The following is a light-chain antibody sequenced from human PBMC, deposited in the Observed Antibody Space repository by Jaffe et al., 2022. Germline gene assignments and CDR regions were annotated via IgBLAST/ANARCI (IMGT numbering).Light chain of an antibody. CDR2: EDT. Sequence: QSALTQPASVSGSPGQSITISCTGTSSDVGGHNLVSWYQLLPGKAPKLMIYEDTERPSGVSNRFSGSKSGNTASLTISGLQAEDEADYYCCSYAGGDTFIGVVFGGGTKLTVL. J-gene: IGLJ3*02. CDR3: CSYAGGDTFIGVV. V-gene: IGLV2-23*01. CDR1: SSDVGGHNL.